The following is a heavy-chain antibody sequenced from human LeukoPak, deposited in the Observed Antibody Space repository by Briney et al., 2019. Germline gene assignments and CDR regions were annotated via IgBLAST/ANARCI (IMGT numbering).Heavy chain of an antibody. Sequence: SETLSLTCTVSGGSISSYYWSWIRQPPGKGLEWIGYIYYSGSTKYNPSLKSRVTISVDTSKNQFSLKLSSVTAADTAVYYCARANRARVAFGIWGQGTMVTVSS. CDR2: IYYSGST. V-gene: IGHV4-59*01. CDR3: ARANRARVAFGI. CDR1: GGSISSYY. D-gene: IGHD1-14*01. J-gene: IGHJ3*02.